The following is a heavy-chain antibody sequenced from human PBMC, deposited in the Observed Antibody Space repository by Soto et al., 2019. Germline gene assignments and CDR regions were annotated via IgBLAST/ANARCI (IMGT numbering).Heavy chain of an antibody. V-gene: IGHV1-46*01. CDR2: INPAGGTT. Sequence: QVQLVQSGAVVKKPGASVKVSCQASGYTFTKYFIQWIRQGPGQDLEWVGLINPAGGTTSYAQKFQGRVTMTRDTSTRTVFMELTSLRSDDTGVYFCARDGTFDIWGQGTLVTVSS. CDR3: ARDGTFDI. CDR1: GYTFTKYF. J-gene: IGHJ4*02. D-gene: IGHD1-7*01.